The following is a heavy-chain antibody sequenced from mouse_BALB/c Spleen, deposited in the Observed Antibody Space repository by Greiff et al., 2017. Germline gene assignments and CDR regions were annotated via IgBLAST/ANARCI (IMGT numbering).Heavy chain of an antibody. Sequence: VQLQQSGAELMKPGASVKISCKATGYTFSSYWIEWVKQRPGHGLEWIGEILPGSGSTNYNEKFKGKATFTADTSSNTAYMQLSSLTSEDSAVYYCARRSIYYYGSSYGYAMDYWGQGTSVTVSS. CDR3: ARRSIYYYGSSYGYAMDY. CDR2: ILPGSGST. V-gene: IGHV1-9*01. J-gene: IGHJ4*01. CDR1: GYTFSSYW. D-gene: IGHD1-1*01.